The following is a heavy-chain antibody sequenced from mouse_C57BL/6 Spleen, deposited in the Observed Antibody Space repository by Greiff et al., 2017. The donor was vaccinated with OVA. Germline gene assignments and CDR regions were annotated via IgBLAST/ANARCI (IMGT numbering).Heavy chain of an antibody. Sequence: QVQLKQSGAELVRPGASVTLSCKASGYTFTDYEMHWVKQTPVHGLEWIGAIDPETGGTAYNQKFKGKAILTADKSSSTAYMELRSLTSEDSAVYYCTRRTTVVAYYFDYWGQGTTLTVSS. CDR3: TRRTTVVAYYFDY. J-gene: IGHJ2*01. V-gene: IGHV1-15*01. CDR2: IDPETGGT. D-gene: IGHD1-1*01. CDR1: GYTFTDYE.